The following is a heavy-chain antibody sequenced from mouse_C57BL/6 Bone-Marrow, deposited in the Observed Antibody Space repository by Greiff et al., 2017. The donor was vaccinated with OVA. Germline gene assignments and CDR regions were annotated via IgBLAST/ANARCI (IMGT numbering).Heavy chain of an antibody. V-gene: IGHV5-4*01. J-gene: IGHJ4*01. CDR1: GFTFSSYA. D-gene: IGHD2-4*01. Sequence: VQLKESGGGLVKPGGSLKLSCAASGFTFSSYAMSWVRQTPEKRLEWVATISDGGSYTYYPDNVKGRFTISRDNAKNNLYLQMSHLKSEDTAMYYCARRDDYSYYYAMDYWGQGTSVTVSS. CDR3: ARRDDYSYYYAMDY. CDR2: ISDGGSYT.